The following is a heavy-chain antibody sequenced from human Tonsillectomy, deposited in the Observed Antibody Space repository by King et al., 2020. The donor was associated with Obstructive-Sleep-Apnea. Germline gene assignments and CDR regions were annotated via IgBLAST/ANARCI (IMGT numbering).Heavy chain of an antibody. CDR3: AREGYYYGSGNYQGY. CDR1: GYSISNGYY. V-gene: IGHV4-38-2*02. D-gene: IGHD3-10*01. Sequence: VPLQESGPRLVKPSETLSLTCSVFGYSISNGYYWGWIRQPPGRGLEWIGSIFHGGSTYYSPSLKSRVTISLDTSKNQFSLKLSSVTAADTAVYYCAREGYYYGSGNYQGYWGQGTLVTVSS. J-gene: IGHJ4*02. CDR2: IFHGGST.